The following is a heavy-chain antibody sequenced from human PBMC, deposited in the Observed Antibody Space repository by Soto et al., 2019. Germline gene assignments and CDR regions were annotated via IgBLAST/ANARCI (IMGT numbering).Heavy chain of an antibody. D-gene: IGHD5-18*01. Sequence: GGSLRLSCAASGFTFSYYYMSWIRQAPGKGLEWVSYISSSGSTIYYADSVKGRFTISRDNAKNSLYLQMNSLRAEDTAVYYCAKARIQLWSGASDYWGPGTLVTVSS. CDR1: GFTFSYYY. J-gene: IGHJ4*02. CDR2: ISSSGSTI. V-gene: IGHV3-11*04. CDR3: AKARIQLWSGASDY.